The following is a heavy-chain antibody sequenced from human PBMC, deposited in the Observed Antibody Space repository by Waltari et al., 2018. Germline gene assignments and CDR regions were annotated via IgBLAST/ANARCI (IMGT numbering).Heavy chain of an antibody. Sequence: EVPLVQSGGEGKKPGECLTISCKGSGNGFSNNWIYWVRQMPGQGLEWMGIIHPGESHIRYSPSFQGLVTFSADTSISTAYLQWDSLKASDTAMYYCARTPHCSGGSCLDYWGQGTLVTVSS. J-gene: IGHJ4*02. CDR3: ARTPHCSGGSCLDY. V-gene: IGHV5-51*01. D-gene: IGHD2-15*01. CDR1: GNGFSNNW. CDR2: IHPGESHI.